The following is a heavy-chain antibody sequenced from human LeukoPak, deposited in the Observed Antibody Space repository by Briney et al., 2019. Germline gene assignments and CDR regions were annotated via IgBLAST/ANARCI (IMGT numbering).Heavy chain of an antibody. J-gene: IGHJ2*01. V-gene: IGHV3-30*02. CDR1: GFTFSSYA. CDR2: IRYDGSNK. CDR3: ARGRTRSYASYWYFDL. Sequence: SGGSLRLSCAASGFTFSSYAMHWVRQAPGKGLEWVAFIRYDGSNKYYADSVKGRITISRDNSKNTLYLQMNSLRAEGTAVYYCARGRTRSYASYWYFDLWGRGTLVTVSS. D-gene: IGHD2-2*01.